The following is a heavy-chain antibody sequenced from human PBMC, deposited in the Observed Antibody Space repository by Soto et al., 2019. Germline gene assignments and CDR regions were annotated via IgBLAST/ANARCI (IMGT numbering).Heavy chain of an antibody. CDR3: AREGHLGRWLQPLDF. D-gene: IGHD5-12*01. CDR2: IHYNGNT. V-gene: IGHV4-59*01. J-gene: IGHJ4*02. CDR1: GDSISAYS. Sequence: QVQLQVSAPGLVKPSETLSLTCTVSGDSISAYSWSWVRQPPGKGLEWIGNIHYNGNTKYNPSLKSRVTMSVDTSKNQFSLKLISVTAAATAKYFCAREGHLGRWLQPLDFWGQGTLVTVSS.